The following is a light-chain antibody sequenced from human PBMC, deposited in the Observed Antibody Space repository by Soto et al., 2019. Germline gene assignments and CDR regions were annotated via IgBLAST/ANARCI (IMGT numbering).Light chain of an antibody. CDR3: QQYNTAIT. J-gene: IGKJ5*01. V-gene: IGKV1-5*03. CDR2: KAS. CDR1: QSISSW. Sequence: DIQMTQSPSTLSASVGDRVTITCRASQSISSWLAWYQQKPGKAPKLLIYKASSLESGVPSRFSGSGSGTELTLTFSSLQPDDFATYYSQQYNTAITFGQGTRLEIK.